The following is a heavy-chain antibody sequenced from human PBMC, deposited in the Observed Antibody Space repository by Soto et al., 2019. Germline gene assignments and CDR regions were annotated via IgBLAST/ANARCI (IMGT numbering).Heavy chain of an antibody. Sequence: QVQLVASGGGVVQPGRSLRLSCAASGFTFSSYGMHWVRQAPGKGLEWVAVISYDGSNKYYADSVKGRFTISRDNSKNTLYLQMNSLRAEDTAVYYCAKDGGPLVATIIDWYFDLWGRGTLVTVSS. D-gene: IGHD5-12*01. CDR1: GFTFSSYG. CDR3: AKDGGPLVATIIDWYFDL. CDR2: ISYDGSNK. J-gene: IGHJ2*01. V-gene: IGHV3-30*18.